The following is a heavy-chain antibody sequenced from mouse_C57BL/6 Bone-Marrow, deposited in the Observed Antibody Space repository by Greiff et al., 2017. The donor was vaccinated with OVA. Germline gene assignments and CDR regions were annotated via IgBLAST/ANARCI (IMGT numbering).Heavy chain of an antibody. J-gene: IGHJ2*01. CDR1: GYTFTDYY. V-gene: IGHV1-19*01. D-gene: IGHD1-1*01. CDR3: ARWGPYYYGRFDY. CDR2: INPYNGGT. Sequence: VQLQQSGPVLVKPGASVKMSCKASGYTFTDYYMNWVKQSHGKSLEWIGVINPYNGGTSYNQKFKGKATLTVDKSSSTAYMELNSLTSEDSAVYYCARWGPYYYGRFDYWGQGTTLTVSS.